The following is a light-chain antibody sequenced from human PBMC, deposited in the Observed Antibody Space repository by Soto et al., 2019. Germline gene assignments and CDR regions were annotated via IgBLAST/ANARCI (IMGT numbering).Light chain of an antibody. CDR3: QQYDSSPHT. V-gene: IGKV3-20*01. CDR2: GAS. CDR1: QSVSGSY. Sequence: EIVLTQSPGTLSLSPGERATLSCRASQSVSGSYLAWYQQKPGQAPRLLIYGASSRATDIPDRFSGSGSGTDFTLTISRLEPEDFAVYYCQQYDSSPHTFGQGTKVDIK. J-gene: IGKJ2*01.